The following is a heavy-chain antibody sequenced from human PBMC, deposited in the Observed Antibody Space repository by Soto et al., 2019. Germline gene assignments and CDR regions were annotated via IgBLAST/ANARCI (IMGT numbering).Heavy chain of an antibody. CDR3: ATSSGLTEIDY. CDR2: ISSSSSYI. CDR1: GFTFSSYS. V-gene: IGHV3-21*01. J-gene: IGHJ4*02. Sequence: GGSLRLSCAASGFTFSSYSMNWVRQAPGKGLEWVSSISSSSSYIYYADSVKGRFTISRDNAKNSLYLQMNSLRAEDTAVYYCATSSGLTEIDYWGQGTLVTVSS. D-gene: IGHD6-19*01.